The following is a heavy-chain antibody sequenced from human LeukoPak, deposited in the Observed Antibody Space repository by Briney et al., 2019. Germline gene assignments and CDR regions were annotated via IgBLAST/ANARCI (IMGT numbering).Heavy chain of an antibody. Sequence: ASVKVSCKASGYTFTSYYMHWVRQAPGQGLEWMGIINPSGGSTSYAQKFQGRVTMTRDTSTSTVYMELSSLRSEDTAVYYCARSDGVTIYYYYYGMDVWGQGTTVTVSS. V-gene: IGHV1-46*01. CDR1: GYTFTSYY. CDR3: ARSDGVTIYYYYYGMDV. CDR2: INPSGGST. D-gene: IGHD3-10*01. J-gene: IGHJ6*02.